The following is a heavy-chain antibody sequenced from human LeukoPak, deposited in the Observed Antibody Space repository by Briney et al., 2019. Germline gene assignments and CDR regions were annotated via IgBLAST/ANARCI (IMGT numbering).Heavy chain of an antibody. Sequence: GGSLRLSCAASGFTFSKYAMSWVRQAPGKGLEWVSVISGSGDTTYYADSVKGRFTISRDNSKNTLSLHMDSLRAEDTALYYCAKHNHGYHRGSTTYYYYYYMDVWGKGTTVTISS. CDR1: GFTFSKYA. J-gene: IGHJ6*03. CDR3: AKHNHGYHRGSTTYYYYYYMDV. D-gene: IGHD2-2*03. CDR2: ISGSGDTT. V-gene: IGHV3-23*01.